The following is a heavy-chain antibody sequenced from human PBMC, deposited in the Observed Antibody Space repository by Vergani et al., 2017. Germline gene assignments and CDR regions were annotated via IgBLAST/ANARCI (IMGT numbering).Heavy chain of an antibody. D-gene: IGHD3-3*01. J-gene: IGHJ4*02. CDR1: GFTFSNSA. CDR3: AKMGDTIFGVALRYYFDY. CDR2: ISGPGLST. Sequence: EVHLLESGGGLVQSGGSLRLSCAASGFTFSNSAVSWVRQAPGRGLAWVSSISGPGLSTYYADSVKGRFTISRDNSKNTLYLQMNSLRAEDTAVYYCAKMGDTIFGVALRYYFDYWGQGTLVTVSS. V-gene: IGHV3-23*01.